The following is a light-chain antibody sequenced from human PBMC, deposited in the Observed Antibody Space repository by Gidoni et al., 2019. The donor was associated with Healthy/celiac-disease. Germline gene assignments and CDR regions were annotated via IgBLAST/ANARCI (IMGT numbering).Light chain of an antibody. Sequence: SYELTQPPSVPVSPGQTARITCSGDALPKQYAYWYQQKPGKAPVLVIYKDSERPSGIPERFSGSSSGTTVTLTISGVQAEDEADYYCQSADSSGTDVVFGGGTKLTVL. J-gene: IGLJ2*01. V-gene: IGLV3-25*02. CDR2: KDS. CDR3: QSADSSGTDVV. CDR1: ALPKQY.